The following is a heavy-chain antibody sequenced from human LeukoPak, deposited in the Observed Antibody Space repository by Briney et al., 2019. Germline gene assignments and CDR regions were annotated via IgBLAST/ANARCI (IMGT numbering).Heavy chain of an antibody. CDR1: GFTFSSYW. V-gene: IGHV3-74*01. J-gene: IGHJ4*02. CDR3: AREVEMATSTDY. Sequence: QAGGSLRLSCAASGFTFSSYWMHWVRQAPEKGLVWVSRINSDGSSTSYADSVKGRFTISRDNAKNTLYLQMNSLRAEDTAVYYCAREVEMATSTDYWGQGTLVTVSS. D-gene: IGHD5-24*01. CDR2: INSDGSST.